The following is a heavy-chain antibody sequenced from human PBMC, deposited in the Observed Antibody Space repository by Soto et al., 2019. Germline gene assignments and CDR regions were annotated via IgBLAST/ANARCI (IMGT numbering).Heavy chain of an antibody. J-gene: IGHJ4*02. CDR2: FSGSGGST. CDR1: GFTFSSYP. D-gene: IGHD3-16*01. Sequence: EVQLLESGGGLVQPGGSLRLSCGASGFTFSSYPMSWVRQAPGKGLEWVSAFSGSGGSTYYADSVKGRFTSSRDNSKNMLYLQMNSLRAEDTAVYYCAGGGGYDYWGQGTLVTVSS. V-gene: IGHV3-23*01. CDR3: AGGGGYDY.